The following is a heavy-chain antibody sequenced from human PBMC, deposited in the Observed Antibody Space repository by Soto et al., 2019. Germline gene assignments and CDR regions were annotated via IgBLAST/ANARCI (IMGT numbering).Heavy chain of an antibody. V-gene: IGHV3-23*01. CDR2: ISASGDNT. CDR1: GVTFSSRA. Sequence: EVQLLESGGGLVQPGGSLRLSCAASGVTFSSRAMSWVRQAPGKGLDWVSIISASGDNTYYADSVKGRFTISRDNSKNTLYLQVNSLRAEDTAVYYCAKLTYSDLWSGSHDSWGQGTLVTVSS. D-gene: IGHD3-3*01. CDR3: AKLTYSDLWSGSHDS. J-gene: IGHJ4*02.